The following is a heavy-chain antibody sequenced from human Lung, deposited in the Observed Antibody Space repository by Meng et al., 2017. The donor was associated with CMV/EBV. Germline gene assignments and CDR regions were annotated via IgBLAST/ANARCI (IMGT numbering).Heavy chain of an antibody. J-gene: IGHJ1*01. CDR3: LRRSGGSV. CDR1: GDSITNHNW. D-gene: IGHD3-10*01. CDR2: IPHRGSS. Sequence: QVQLRESGPALGKPSETLSPPSAASGDSITNHNWWAWVRQPPGKGLEWIGEIPHRGSSAYNPSLKSRVSMSIDKSKNQFSLKLTSVTAADTAVYHCLRRSGGSVWGQGTLVTVSS. V-gene: IGHV4-4*02.